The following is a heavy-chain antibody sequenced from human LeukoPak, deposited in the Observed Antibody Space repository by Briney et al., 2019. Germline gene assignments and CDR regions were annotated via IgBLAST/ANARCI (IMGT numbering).Heavy chain of an antibody. Sequence: SESLSLTCTVSGVSISGDYWSWIRQPPGKGLEWSGCIDYSGYTNYNPSLKSRVTISVDTSKNQFSLKLSSVTAADTAVYYCARVVRDYYESSGYYYFDYWGQGTLVTVSS. D-gene: IGHD3-22*01. CDR3: ARVVRDYYESSGYYYFDY. CDR1: GVSISGDY. V-gene: IGHV4-59*01. CDR2: IDYSGYT. J-gene: IGHJ4*02.